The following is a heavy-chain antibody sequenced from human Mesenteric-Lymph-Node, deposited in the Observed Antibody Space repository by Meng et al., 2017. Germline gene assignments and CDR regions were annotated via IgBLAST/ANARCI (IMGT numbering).Heavy chain of an antibody. CDR2: ISSSSSYI. CDR3: ARDPRDPYFDY. Sequence: GESLKISCAVSGFTFSFYSMNWVRQAPGKGLEWVSSISSSSSYIYYADSVKGRFTISRDNAKNSLYLQMNSLRAEDTAVYYCARDPRDPYFDYWGQGTRVTGAS. J-gene: IGHJ4*02. D-gene: IGHD5-24*01. CDR1: GFTFSFYS. V-gene: IGHV3-21*01.